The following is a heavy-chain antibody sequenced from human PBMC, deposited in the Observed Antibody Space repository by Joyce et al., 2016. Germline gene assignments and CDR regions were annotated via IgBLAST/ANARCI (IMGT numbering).Heavy chain of an antibody. V-gene: IGHV1-18*01. D-gene: IGHD2-21*01. J-gene: IGHJ4*02. CDR1: GYTFINYG. CDR2: ITAYNSNG. CDR3: ARENYCPGGNCYRGVADN. Sequence: QIQLVQSGAEMKKPGASVKVSCKASGYTFINYGIGWVRQAPGQGLEWMRWITAYNSNGNFAKKFQGRVTMTPDTSTSTAYMELKSLKSGETAVYYCARENYCPGGNCYRGVADNWGQGTLVTVSS.